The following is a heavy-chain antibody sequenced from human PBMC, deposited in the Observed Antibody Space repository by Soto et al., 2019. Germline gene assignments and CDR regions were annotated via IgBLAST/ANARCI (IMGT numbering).Heavy chain of an antibody. CDR1: GDTFTFYS. CDR2: INPILSMS. D-gene: IGHD3-10*01. CDR3: ASSYGSGYRAFDY. Sequence: QVQLVHSGAEVKRPGSSVKVSCKASGDTFTFYSINWVRQAPGLGLEWMGRINPILSMSNYAQRFQGRVTMTADKSTSTAYMDLSSLRSEDPAIYYCASSYGSGYRAFDYWGQGALVTVSS. V-gene: IGHV1-69*02. J-gene: IGHJ4*02.